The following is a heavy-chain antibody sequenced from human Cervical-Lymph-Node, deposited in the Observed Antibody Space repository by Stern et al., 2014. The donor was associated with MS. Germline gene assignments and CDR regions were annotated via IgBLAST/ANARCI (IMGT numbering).Heavy chain of an antibody. CDR2: INSDGKTA. D-gene: IGHD4-17*01. Sequence: EVQLEESGGGLVQPGGSLRLSCAASGFTFSSYWMHWVRQAPGKGLVWVSRINSDGKTATYADSVKGRFTISRDNAEKTLYLQMNSLRAEDTAVYYCARGRLDYGGMDVWGQGTTVPVSS. J-gene: IGHJ6*02. CDR3: ARGRLDYGGMDV. V-gene: IGHV3-74*02. CDR1: GFTFSSYW.